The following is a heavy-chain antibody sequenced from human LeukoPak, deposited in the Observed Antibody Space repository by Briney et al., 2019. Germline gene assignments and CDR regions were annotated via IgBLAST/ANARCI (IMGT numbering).Heavy chain of an antibody. V-gene: IGHV3-30-3*01. CDR2: ISYDGSNK. J-gene: IGHJ3*02. D-gene: IGHD3-16*01. Sequence: GGSLRLSCAASGFTFSSYAMHWVRQAPGKGLEWVAVISYDGSNKYYADSVKGRFTISRDNSKNTLYLQMNSLRAEDTAVYYCARVLYAFDIWGQGTMVTVSS. CDR1: GFTFSSYA. CDR3: ARVLYAFDI.